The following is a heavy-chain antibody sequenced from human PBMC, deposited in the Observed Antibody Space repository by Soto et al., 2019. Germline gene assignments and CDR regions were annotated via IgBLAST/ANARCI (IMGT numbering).Heavy chain of an antibody. J-gene: IGHJ5*02. CDR1: GASISGFY. V-gene: IGHV4-4*07. CDR2: IYATGTT. D-gene: IGHD1-1*01. CDR3: VRDGTKTLRDWFDP. Sequence: SETLSLTCTVSGASISGFYWSWIRKSAGKGLEWIGRIYATGTTDYNPSLKSRVMMSVDTSKKQFSLKLRSVTAADTAVYYCVRDGTKTLRDWFDPWSQGISVTVSS.